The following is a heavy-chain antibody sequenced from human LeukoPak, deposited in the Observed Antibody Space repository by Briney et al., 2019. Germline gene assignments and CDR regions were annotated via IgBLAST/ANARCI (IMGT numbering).Heavy chain of an antibody. CDR1: GYTFTDYY. CDR3: ARDPRGASYYYYYYYMDV. J-gene: IGHJ6*03. Sequence: GASVKVSCKASGYTFTDYYMHWVRQAPGQGLEWMGWINPNTGGTNYAQKFQGRVTITADKSTSTAYMELSSLRSDDTAVYYCARDPRGASYYYYYYYMDVWGKGTTVTISS. CDR2: INPNTGGT. D-gene: IGHD1-26*01. V-gene: IGHV1-2*02.